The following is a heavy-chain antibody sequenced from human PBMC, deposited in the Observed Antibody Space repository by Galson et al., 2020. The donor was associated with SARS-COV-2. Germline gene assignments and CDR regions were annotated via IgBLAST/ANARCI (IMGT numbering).Heavy chain of an antibody. J-gene: IGHJ4*02. D-gene: IGHD2-15*01. V-gene: IGHV4-38-2*01. CDR3: ARQDPILAPIPFDC. CDR2: IYHRGIT. Sequence: SETLSLTCGVSGYSISNGYYWGWIRQPPGKGLEWIGSIYHRGITYYSPSLKSRVTLSVDTSKNQFDLRLSSLTAADTAVDYCARQDPILAPIPFDCWGQVILVTVSS. CDR1: GYSISNGYY.